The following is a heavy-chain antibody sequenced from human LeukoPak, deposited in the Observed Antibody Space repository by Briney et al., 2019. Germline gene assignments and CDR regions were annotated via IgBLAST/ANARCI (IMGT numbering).Heavy chain of an antibody. J-gene: IGHJ6*03. Sequence: ASVKVSCKASGYTFTSYDIHWVRQATGQGLEWMGWMNPNSGTSGYAQKFQGRVTMTRHTSTSTACMELSSLRSEDTAVYYCARALWLRGHHYYYYMDVWGKGTTVTVSS. D-gene: IGHD5-18*01. V-gene: IGHV1-8*01. CDR1: GYTFTSYD. CDR3: ARALWLRGHHYYYYMDV. CDR2: MNPNSGTS.